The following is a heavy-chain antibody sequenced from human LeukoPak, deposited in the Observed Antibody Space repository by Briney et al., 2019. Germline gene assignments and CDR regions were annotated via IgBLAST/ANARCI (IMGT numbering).Heavy chain of an antibody. V-gene: IGHV3-30*02. D-gene: IGHD2-15*01. CDR1: GFTFSNYD. CDR3: GGLAVFDY. J-gene: IGHJ4*02. Sequence: QPGGSLRLSCAASGFTFSNYDMHWARQAPGKGLEWVTFIRSDGSDKYYADSVKGRFTISRDNSRNTLYLQMNSLRPEDTAVYYCGGLAVFDYWGLGTLVTVSS. CDR2: IRSDGSDK.